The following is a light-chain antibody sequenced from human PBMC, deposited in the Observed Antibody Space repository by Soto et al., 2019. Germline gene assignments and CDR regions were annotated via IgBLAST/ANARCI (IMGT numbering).Light chain of an antibody. J-gene: IGLJ2*01. V-gene: IGLV3-21*04. Sequence: SSELTQPPSASVAPGKTATITCGGNNIESKSVHWYQQKPRQAPVLVIYYDNDRPSGTPDRFSGSNSGNTATLTIGRVEAGDEADYYCQVWDRTTDHAFFGGGTKLTVL. CDR3: QVWDRTTDHAF. CDR2: YDN. CDR1: NIESKS.